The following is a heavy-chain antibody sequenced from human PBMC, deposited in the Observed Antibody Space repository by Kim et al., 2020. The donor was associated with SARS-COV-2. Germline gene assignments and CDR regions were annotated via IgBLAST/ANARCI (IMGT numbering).Heavy chain of an antibody. CDR3: AKDIYYGDVDPNYFDY. Sequence: GGSLRLSCAASGFTFSSYGMHWVRQAPGKGLEWVAVISYDGSNKYYADSVKGRFTISRDNSKNTLYLQMNSLRAEDTAVYYCAKDIYYGDVDPNYFDYWGQGTLVTVSS. CDR1: GFTFSSYG. V-gene: IGHV3-30*18. CDR2: ISYDGSNK. D-gene: IGHD4-17*01. J-gene: IGHJ4*02.